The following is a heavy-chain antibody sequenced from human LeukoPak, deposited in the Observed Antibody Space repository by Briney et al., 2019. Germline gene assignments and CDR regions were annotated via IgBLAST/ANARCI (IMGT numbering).Heavy chain of an antibody. J-gene: IGHJ4*02. CDR1: GASISTYY. Sequence: SETLSLTCTVSGASISTYYWSWIRQPPGKGLEWIGYISYTGSTNYNPSLKSRVTISVDTSKNQFSLKLSSVTAADTAVYYCASHGDSDAYYFDYWGQGTLVTVSS. D-gene: IGHD4-17*01. CDR3: ASHGDSDAYYFDY. CDR2: ISYTGST. V-gene: IGHV4-59*08.